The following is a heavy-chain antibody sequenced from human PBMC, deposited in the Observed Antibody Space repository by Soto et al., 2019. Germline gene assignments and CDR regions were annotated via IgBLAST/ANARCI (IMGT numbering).Heavy chain of an antibody. J-gene: IGHJ4*02. V-gene: IGHV4-39*01. CDR2: VSYSGRT. Sequence: SEPLSLTCTVSGVSISSRSNYWGWNRQPPGKGLEWIGSVSYSGRTFYNPSLKSRVTISADTSKNQFSLRMSYVTAADTAVYYCASFDYWGQGTLVTVSS. CDR3: ASFDY. CDR1: GVSISSRSNY.